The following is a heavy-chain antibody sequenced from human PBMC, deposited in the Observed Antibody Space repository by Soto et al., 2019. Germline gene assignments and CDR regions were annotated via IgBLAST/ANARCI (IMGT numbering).Heavy chain of an antibody. CDR3: AIGDREDILVVVGARPGEYGIDI. CDR2: IIPIFGTA. J-gene: IGHJ6*02. D-gene: IGHD2-15*01. V-gene: IGHV1-69*13. CDR1: GGSFSSYA. Sequence: SVKVSCKASGGSFSSYAISWVRQAPGQGLEWMGGIIPIFGTANYAQKLQGRVTITADESKTTANMQMSSLRSENTAVYYCAIGDREDILVVVGARPGEYGIDIWGQGTTVTVSS.